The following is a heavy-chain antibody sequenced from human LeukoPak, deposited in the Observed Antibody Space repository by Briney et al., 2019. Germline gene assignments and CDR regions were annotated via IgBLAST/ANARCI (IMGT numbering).Heavy chain of an antibody. Sequence: PSETLSLTCAVYGGSFSGYYWSWIRQPPGKGLVWIGEINHSGSTNYNPSLKSRVTISVDTSKNQFSLKLSSVTAADTAVYYCARGRGPRGTAFDIWGQGTMVTVSS. D-gene: IGHD1-1*01. CDR3: ARGRGPRGTAFDI. CDR1: GGSFSGYY. V-gene: IGHV4-34*01. J-gene: IGHJ3*02. CDR2: INHSGST.